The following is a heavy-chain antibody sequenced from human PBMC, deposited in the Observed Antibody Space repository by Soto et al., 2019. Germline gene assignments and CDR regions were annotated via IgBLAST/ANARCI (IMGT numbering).Heavy chain of an antibody. CDR2: ISGSGGST. CDR1: GFTLSSYA. Sequence: EVQLLESGGGLVQPGGSLRLSCAASGFTLSSYAMSWVRQAPGKGLEWVSAISGSGGSTYYADSVKGRFTISRDNSKNTLYLQMNSLRAEDTAVYYCAKGAKWLRWIASEATFDYWGQGTLVTVSS. V-gene: IGHV3-23*01. D-gene: IGHD5-12*01. J-gene: IGHJ4*02. CDR3: AKGAKWLRWIASEATFDY.